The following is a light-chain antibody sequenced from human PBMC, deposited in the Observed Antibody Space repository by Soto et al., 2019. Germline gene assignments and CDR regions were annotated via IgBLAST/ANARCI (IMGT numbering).Light chain of an antibody. CDR3: SSYTSSATLV. J-gene: IGLJ3*02. CDR1: TSDIGTYNY. Sequence: QSALTQPASVSGSPGQSITISCSGATSDIGTYNYVSWYQHHPGKVPKVIIYEVSNRPSGVSNRFSGSKSGNTASLTISGLQAEDEADYYCSSYTSSATLVFGGGTKVTVL. CDR2: EVS. V-gene: IGLV2-14*01.